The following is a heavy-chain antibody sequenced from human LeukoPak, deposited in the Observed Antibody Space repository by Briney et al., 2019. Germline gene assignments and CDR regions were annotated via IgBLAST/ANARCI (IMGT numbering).Heavy chain of an antibody. CDR2: ISSSSSYI. Sequence: GGSLRLSCVASGFTFSSYSMKWVRQAPEKGLEWVSSISSSSSYIDYADSAKGRFTISRDNSKNTLYLQMNSLTAEDTAVYYCAKDMGSRATNFDYWGQGTLVTVSS. V-gene: IGHV3-21*04. D-gene: IGHD1-1*01. J-gene: IGHJ4*02. CDR1: GFTFSSYS. CDR3: AKDMGSRATNFDY.